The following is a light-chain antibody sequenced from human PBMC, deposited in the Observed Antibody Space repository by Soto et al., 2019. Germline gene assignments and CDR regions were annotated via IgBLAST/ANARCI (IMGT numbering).Light chain of an antibody. V-gene: IGLV1-51*02. CDR1: SSNIGNNY. CDR3: GTWDNSLSVPYV. CDR2: ENN. Sequence: QSVLTQPLSVSAAPGQKVTISCSGGSSNIGNNYVSWYQQLPGTAPKLLIYENNKRPSGIPDRFSGSKSGTSATLGITGLQTGEEADYYCGTWDNSLSVPYVFGTGTKVTVL. J-gene: IGLJ1*01.